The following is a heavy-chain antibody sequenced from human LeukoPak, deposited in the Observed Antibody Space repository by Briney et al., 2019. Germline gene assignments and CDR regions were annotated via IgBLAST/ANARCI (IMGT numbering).Heavy chain of an antibody. CDR2: INHSGST. V-gene: IGHV4-34*01. CDR1: GGSFSGYY. Sequence: SETLSLTCAVYGGSFSGYYWSWIRQPPGKGLEWIGEINHSGSTNYNPSLKSRVTISVDTSKNQFSLKLSSVTAADTAVYYCARGSRITMIVVVITTGAFDIWGQGTMVTVSS. CDR3: ARGSRITMIVVVITTGAFDI. J-gene: IGHJ3*02. D-gene: IGHD3-22*01.